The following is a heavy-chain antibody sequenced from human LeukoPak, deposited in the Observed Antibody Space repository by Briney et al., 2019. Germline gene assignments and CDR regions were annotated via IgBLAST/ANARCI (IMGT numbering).Heavy chain of an antibody. V-gene: IGHV3-74*03. Sequence: GGSLRLSCAASGLTFNSSWMHWVRQAPGKGLFWVSRISNDGRSTTYAESVKGRFTISRDNAKNTLYLQMNSLRVEDTAVYYCAKDLSSGNSIWGQGALVTASS. J-gene: IGHJ1*01. CDR3: AKDLSSGNSI. D-gene: IGHD4-23*01. CDR1: GLTFNSSW. CDR2: ISNDGRST.